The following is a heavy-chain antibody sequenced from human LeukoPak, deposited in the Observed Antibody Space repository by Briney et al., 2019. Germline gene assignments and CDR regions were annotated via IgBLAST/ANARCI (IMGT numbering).Heavy chain of an antibody. Sequence: GGSLRLSCAASGFTFSSYSMNWVRQAPGKGLEWVSSISSSSSYIYYADSVKGRFTISRDNAKNSLYLQMNSLRAEDTAVYYCARGWSRPYYYDSSGYYDPGAFDIWGQGTMVTVSS. V-gene: IGHV3-21*01. J-gene: IGHJ3*02. D-gene: IGHD3-22*01. CDR1: GFTFSSYS. CDR2: ISSSSSYI. CDR3: ARGWSRPYYYDSSGYYDPGAFDI.